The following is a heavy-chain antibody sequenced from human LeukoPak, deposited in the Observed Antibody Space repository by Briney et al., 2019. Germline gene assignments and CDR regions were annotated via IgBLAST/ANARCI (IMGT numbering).Heavy chain of an antibody. CDR1: GGSFSGYY. Sequence: SETLSLTCAVYGGSFSGYYWSWIRQPPGKGLEWIGYIYYSGSTNYNPSLKSRVTISVDTSKNQFSLKLSSVTAADTAVYYCARDSWNYGSSMDVWGQGTTVTVSS. J-gene: IGHJ6*02. CDR3: ARDSWNYGSSMDV. V-gene: IGHV4-59*01. D-gene: IGHD1-7*01. CDR2: IYYSGST.